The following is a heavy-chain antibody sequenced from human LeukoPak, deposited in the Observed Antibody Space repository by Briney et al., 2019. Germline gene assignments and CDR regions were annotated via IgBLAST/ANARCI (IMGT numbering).Heavy chain of an antibody. CDR3: TRDRGAYNLYDY. CDR1: GFTFSSFA. D-gene: IGHD1-1*01. J-gene: IGHJ4*02. CDR2: IRSKAYGETA. V-gene: IGHV3-49*04. Sequence: GGSLRLSCAASGFTFSSFAISWVRQAPGKGLEWVGFIRSKAYGETADYAASVKGRFTISRDDSKAIAYLQMSSMKTEDTAVYHCTRDRGAYNLYDYWGQGTLVTVSS.